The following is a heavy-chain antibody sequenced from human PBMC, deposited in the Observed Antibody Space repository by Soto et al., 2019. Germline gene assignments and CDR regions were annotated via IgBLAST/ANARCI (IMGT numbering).Heavy chain of an antibody. CDR2: ISGSGGST. D-gene: IGHD6-19*01. CDR3: AKFSVAGYYYYYGMDV. V-gene: IGHV3-23*01. Sequence: TWGSRRTSCSAPWFTLSSHAISWVRQAPGGGLEWVSAISGSGGSTYYADSVKGRFTISRDNSKNTLYLQMNSLRAEDTAVYYCAKFSVAGYYYYYGMDVWGQGTTVTVSS. CDR1: WFTLSSHA. J-gene: IGHJ6*02.